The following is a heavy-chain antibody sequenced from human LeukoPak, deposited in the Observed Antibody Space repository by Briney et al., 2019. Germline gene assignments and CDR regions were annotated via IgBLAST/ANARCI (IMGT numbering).Heavy chain of an antibody. J-gene: IGHJ4*02. CDR1: GFTFSGYA. D-gene: IGHD3-22*01. CDR2: ISGSGGST. CDR3: AKDSSGYYPTLSDY. V-gene: IGHV3-23*01. Sequence: GGSLRLSCAASGFTFSGYAMSWVRQAPGKGLEWVSAISGSGGSTYYADSAKGRFTISRDNSKNTLYLQMNSLRAEDTAVYYCAKDSSGYYPTLSDYWGQGTLVTVSS.